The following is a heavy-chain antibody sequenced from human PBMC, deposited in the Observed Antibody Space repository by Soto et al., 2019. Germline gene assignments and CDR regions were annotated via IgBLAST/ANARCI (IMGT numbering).Heavy chain of an antibody. CDR3: ARSFNDWTTYFDY. Sequence: GGSLRLSCAASGFSVTAHYMTWVRQAPGKGLEWVSVLYTGGSAYYGDSVKGRFTISRDSSTNTLYLQMNSLKVGDTAFYFCARSFNDWTTYFDYWSEGTLVTVSS. CDR1: GFSVTAHY. V-gene: IGHV3-53*01. CDR2: LYTGGSA. J-gene: IGHJ4*02. D-gene: IGHD3-9*01.